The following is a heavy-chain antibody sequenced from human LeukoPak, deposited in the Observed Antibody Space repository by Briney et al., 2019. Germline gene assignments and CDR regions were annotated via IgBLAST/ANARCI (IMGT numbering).Heavy chain of an antibody. CDR2: ISAYNGNT. CDR1: GYTFTSYG. Sequence: ASVTVSCKASGYTFTSYGISWVRQAPGQGLEWMGWISAYNGNTNYAQKLQGRVTMTTDTSTSTAYMELRSLRSDDTAVYYCARDHSGSYFYYYYYMDVWGKGTTVTVSS. CDR3: ARDHSGSYFYYYYYMDV. D-gene: IGHD1-26*01. V-gene: IGHV1-18*01. J-gene: IGHJ6*03.